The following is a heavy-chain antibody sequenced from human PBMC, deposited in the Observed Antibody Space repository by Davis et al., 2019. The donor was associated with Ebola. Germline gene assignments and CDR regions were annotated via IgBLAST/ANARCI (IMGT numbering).Heavy chain of an antibody. CDR3: ARLGLITNMDV. CDR1: GFSLSEYG. V-gene: IGHV3-11*01. CDR2: ISSSGSTI. D-gene: IGHD3-16*01. J-gene: IGHJ6*02. Sequence: VKPTETLTLTCTVSGFSLSEYGVGVSWIRQAPGKGLEWVSYISSSGSTIYYADSVKGRLTISRDNAKNSLYLQMNSLRAEDTAVYYCARLGLITNMDVWGQGTTVTVSS.